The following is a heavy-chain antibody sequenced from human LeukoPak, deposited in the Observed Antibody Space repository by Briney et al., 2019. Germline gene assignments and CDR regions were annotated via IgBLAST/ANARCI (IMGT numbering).Heavy chain of an antibody. CDR3: AKYWRRAFDP. V-gene: IGHV3-7*01. J-gene: IGHJ5*02. CDR1: GFTFRSHW. D-gene: IGHD2-8*02. CDR2: ISQDASRT. Sequence: GGSLRLSCATSGFTFRSHWMSWVRQAPGKGLEWVGHISQDASRTDVAHSLKGRFHLSRDYANNSLFLHMTRLRADDTAVYYCAKYWRRAFDPWGQRPLVSVSS.